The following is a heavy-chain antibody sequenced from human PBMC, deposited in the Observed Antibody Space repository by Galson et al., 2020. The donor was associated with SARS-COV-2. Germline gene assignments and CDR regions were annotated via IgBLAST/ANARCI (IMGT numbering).Heavy chain of an antibody. CDR2: ISGSGGST. CDR1: GLTFSSYV. CDR3: AKPSDGYNLGAFDY. Sequence: GESLKISCAASGLTFSSYVMSWVRQAPGKGLEWVSGISGSGGSTYYADSVKGRFTISRDNSKNTLYLQMNSLRAEDTAVYYCAKPSDGYNLGAFDYWGQGTLVTVSS. D-gene: IGHD5-12*01. V-gene: IGHV3-23*01. J-gene: IGHJ4*02.